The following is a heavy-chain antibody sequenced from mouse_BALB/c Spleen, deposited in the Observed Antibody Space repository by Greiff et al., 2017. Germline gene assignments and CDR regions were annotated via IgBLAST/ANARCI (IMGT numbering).Heavy chain of an antibody. CDR1: GDSITSGY. CDR2: ISYSGST. Sequence: EVKLLESGPRLVKPSQSLSLTCSVTGDSITSGYWNWIRKFPGNKLVYMGYISYSGSTYYNPSLKSRITFTRDTSKNQYYLQLNSVTTEDTATYYCAMGEDIDYWGQGTTLTVSS. V-gene: IGHV3-8*02. J-gene: IGHJ2*01. D-gene: IGHD3-2*01. CDR3: AMGEDIDY.